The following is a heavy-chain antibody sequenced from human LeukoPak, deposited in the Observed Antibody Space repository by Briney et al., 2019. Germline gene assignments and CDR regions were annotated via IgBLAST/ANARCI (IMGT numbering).Heavy chain of an antibody. CDR3: AREVGQQLASPFDY. J-gene: IGHJ4*02. Sequence: SVTVSCKASGGTFSSYAISWVRQAPGQGLEWMGGIIPIFGTANYAQKFQGRVTITTDESTSTAYMELSSLRSEDTAEYYCAREVGQQLASPFDYWGQGTLVTVSS. D-gene: IGHD6-13*01. V-gene: IGHV1-69*05. CDR1: GGTFSSYA. CDR2: IIPIFGTA.